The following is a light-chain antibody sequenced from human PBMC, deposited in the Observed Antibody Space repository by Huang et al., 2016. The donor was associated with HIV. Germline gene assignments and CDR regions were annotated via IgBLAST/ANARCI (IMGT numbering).Light chain of an antibody. J-gene: IGKJ4*01. Sequence: EIVMTQSPDTLSVSPGERATLSCRASQSVRDKLAWYQQKPGQAPRLLLHATSTRAAGVPARFSGRGSGTEFTLTSSSLQSEDCGVYYCQQYESWPPLTFGGGTKVEIK. CDR1: QSVRDK. V-gene: IGKV3-15*01. CDR2: ATS. CDR3: QQYESWPPLT.